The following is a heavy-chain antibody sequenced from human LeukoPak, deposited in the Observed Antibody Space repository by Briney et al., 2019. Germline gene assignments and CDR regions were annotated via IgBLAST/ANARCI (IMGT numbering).Heavy chain of an antibody. CDR2: IIPFFGAA. CDR1: GGAFSSYA. D-gene: IGHD2-15*01. J-gene: IGHJ4*02. CDR3: ARGLGYCSAGSCYSAFDY. V-gene: IGHV1-69*01. Sequence: SVKVSCKASGGAFSSYAISWVRQAPGQGLEWMGGIIPFFGAATYAQKFQSRVTIIADESTSTAYMELSSLRSEDTAVYYCARGLGYCSAGSCYSAFDYWGQGTLVTVSS.